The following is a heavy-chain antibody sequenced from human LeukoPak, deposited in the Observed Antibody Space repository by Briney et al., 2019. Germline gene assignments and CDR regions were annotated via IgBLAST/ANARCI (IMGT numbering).Heavy chain of an antibody. Sequence: GASVKVSCKASAHSITGYYLHWVRQAPGQGLEWMGWVHPNGGERKYAQNFEGRVTMTRDTSIGTAYLEMNSLRSDDTAVYYCAGEGVTAAVDYWGLGTLVTVSS. J-gene: IGHJ4*02. V-gene: IGHV1-2*02. D-gene: IGHD2-21*02. CDR3: AGEGVTAAVDY. CDR1: AHSITGYY. CDR2: VHPNGGER.